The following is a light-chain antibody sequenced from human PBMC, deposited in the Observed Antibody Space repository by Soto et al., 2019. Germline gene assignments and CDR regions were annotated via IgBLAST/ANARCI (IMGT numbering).Light chain of an antibody. CDR2: KAS. CDR3: QQYNSYSVT. J-gene: IGKJ4*01. Sequence: DLQMTQSPSTLSASVGDRVTITCRASQSISSWLAWYQQKPGKAPKVLIYKASSLESGVPSRFSGSGYGTEFTLTISSLQPDDFATYYCQQYNSYSVTFGGGTKVEIK. CDR1: QSISSW. V-gene: IGKV1-5*03.